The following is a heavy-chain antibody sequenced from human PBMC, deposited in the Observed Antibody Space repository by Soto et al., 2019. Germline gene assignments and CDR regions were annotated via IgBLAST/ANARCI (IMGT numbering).Heavy chain of an antibody. Sequence: QITLKESGPTLVNPTQTLTLTCTFSGFSLTADGVGVGWIRQPPGKALEWLALVYWDDDKRYSPTLKSRLTITKDISKSQVVLTLTDMDPVDAGTYFCVHHVTGGSFDVWGQGSRVTVSS. CDR1: GFSLTADGVG. D-gene: IGHD4-4*01. V-gene: IGHV2-5*02. J-gene: IGHJ3*01. CDR2: VYWDDDK. CDR3: VHHVTGGSFDV.